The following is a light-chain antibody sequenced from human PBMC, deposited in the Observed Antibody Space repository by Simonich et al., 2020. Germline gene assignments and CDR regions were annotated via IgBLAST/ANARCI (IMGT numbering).Light chain of an antibody. CDR2: EVS. Sequence: DIVMTQTPLSLSVTPGQPASISCKSSQSLLHSDGKTYLFWYLQTPGQSPQLLIYEVSNRVSGVPDRFSGSGSGTDFTLKISRVEAEDVGVYYCMQSIQLPITFGQGTRLEIK. CDR1: QSLLHSDGKTY. CDR3: MQSIQLPIT. V-gene: IGKV2D-29*02. J-gene: IGKJ5*01.